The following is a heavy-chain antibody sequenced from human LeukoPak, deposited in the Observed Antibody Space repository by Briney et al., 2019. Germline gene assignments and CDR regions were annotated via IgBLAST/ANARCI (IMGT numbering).Heavy chain of an antibody. V-gene: IGHV1-69*05. Sequence: ASVKVSCKASGGTFSSYAISWVRQAPGQGLEWMGRIIPIFGTANYAQKFQGRVTITTDESTSTAYMELSSLRSEDTAVYYCATRYSSSWQNFDYGGQGTLATVSS. CDR1: GGTFSSYA. CDR2: IIPIFGTA. D-gene: IGHD6-13*01. CDR3: ATRYSSSWQNFDY. J-gene: IGHJ4*02.